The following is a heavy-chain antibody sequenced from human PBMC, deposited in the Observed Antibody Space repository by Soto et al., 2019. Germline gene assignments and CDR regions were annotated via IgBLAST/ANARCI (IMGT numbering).Heavy chain of an antibody. CDR1: GGSISNYY. CDR3: ARGVDTDVGGLGFYDAFDI. V-gene: IGHV4-59*01. CDR2: VYYSGNT. D-gene: IGHD5-18*01. Sequence: SETLSLTCTISGGSISNYYWTWIRQTPGKGLEWIGYVYYSGNTNYNPSLKSRVSISVDMSKNQFSLELSSVTAADTAMYYCARGVDTDVGGLGFYDAFDIWGPGTKVTVS. J-gene: IGHJ3*02.